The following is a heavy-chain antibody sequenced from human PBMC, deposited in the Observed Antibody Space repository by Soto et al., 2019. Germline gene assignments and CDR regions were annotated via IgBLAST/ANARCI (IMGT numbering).Heavy chain of an antibody. V-gene: IGHV4-39*01. CDR2: IYYSGST. CDR1: GGSISSSSYY. D-gene: IGHD6-13*01. Sequence: SETLSLTCTVSGGSISSSSYYWGWIRQPPGKGLEWIGSIYYSGSTYYNPSLKSRVTISVDTSKNQFSLKLSSVTAADTAVYYCASPDGYSSSSFDYWGQGTLVTVSS. CDR3: ASPDGYSSSSFDY. J-gene: IGHJ4*02.